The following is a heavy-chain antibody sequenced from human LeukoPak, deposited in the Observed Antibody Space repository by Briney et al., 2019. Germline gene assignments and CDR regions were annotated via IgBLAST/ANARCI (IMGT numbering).Heavy chain of an antibody. Sequence: SETLSLTCTVSGGSISGDDWSWLPQPPGKGLEWIGYIYYGGSTNYNASLKNRVTISVDASKNQVSLQLNSLTAADTALYYCTGTGPYYFHYWGQGTLVTVSS. CDR2: IYYGGST. V-gene: IGHV4-59*01. J-gene: IGHJ4*02. D-gene: IGHD3/OR15-3a*01. CDR3: TGTGPYYFHY. CDR1: GGSISGDD.